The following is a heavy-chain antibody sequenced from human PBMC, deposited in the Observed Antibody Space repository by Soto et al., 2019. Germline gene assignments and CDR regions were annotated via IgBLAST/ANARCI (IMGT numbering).Heavy chain of an antibody. Sequence: SETLSLTCAVYGGSFSGYYWSWIHQPPGKGLEWIGEINHSGSTNYNPSLKSRVTISVDTSKNQFSLKLSSVTAADTAVYYCARGMIFGVVIISSYYMDVWGKGTTVTVSS. J-gene: IGHJ6*03. D-gene: IGHD3-3*01. V-gene: IGHV4-34*01. CDR2: INHSGST. CDR3: ARGMIFGVVIISSYYMDV. CDR1: GGSFSGYY.